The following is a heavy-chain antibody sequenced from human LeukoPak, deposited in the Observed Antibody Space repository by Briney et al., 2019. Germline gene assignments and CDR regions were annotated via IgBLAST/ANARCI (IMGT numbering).Heavy chain of an antibody. D-gene: IGHD5-24*01. V-gene: IGHV3-23*01. Sequence: GGSLRLSCAASGFTFSSYGMSWVRQAPGKGLEWVSSISGSGSGGSTYYADSVKGRFTISRDNSKNTLYLQMNSLRAEDTAVYYCAKSGYNRFDYWGQGTLVTVSS. CDR2: ISGSGSGGST. CDR3: AKSGYNRFDY. J-gene: IGHJ4*02. CDR1: GFTFSSYG.